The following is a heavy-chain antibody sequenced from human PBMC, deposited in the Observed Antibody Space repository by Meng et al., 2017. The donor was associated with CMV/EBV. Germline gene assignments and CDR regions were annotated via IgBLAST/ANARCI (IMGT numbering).Heavy chain of an antibody. CDR1: GFTFSSYW. CDR2: IKQDGSEK. V-gene: IGHV3-7*04. Sequence: GESLKISCAASGFTFSSYWMSWVRQAPGKGLEWVANIKQDGSEKYYVDSVKDRFTISRDNAKNSLYLQMNSLRAEDTAVYYCAKDVVVPAAFDPWGQGTLVTVSS. J-gene: IGHJ5*02. D-gene: IGHD2-2*01. CDR3: AKDVVVPAAFDP.